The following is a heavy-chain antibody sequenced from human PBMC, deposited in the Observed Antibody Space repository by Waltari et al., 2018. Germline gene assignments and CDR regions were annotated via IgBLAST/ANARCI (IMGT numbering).Heavy chain of an antibody. CDR3: ARDVQTIFGVVPPGWCDP. CDR1: GGSISSGSYY. D-gene: IGHD3-3*01. Sequence: QVQLQESGPGLVKPSQTLSLTCTVSGGSISSGSYYWSWLRQPAGKGLEWIGRIYTSGSTNYNTSRNMRVTISVDTSKNQFSLKLSYVTDADTAVDYCARDVQTIFGVVPPGWCDPWGQGTLVTVSS. J-gene: IGHJ5*02. V-gene: IGHV4-61*02. CDR2: IYTSGST.